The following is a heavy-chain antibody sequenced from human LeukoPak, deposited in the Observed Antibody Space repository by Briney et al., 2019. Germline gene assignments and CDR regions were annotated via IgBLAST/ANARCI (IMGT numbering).Heavy chain of an antibody. CDR3: ARATNFYYYYGMDV. D-gene: IGHD1-26*01. V-gene: IGHV1-46*01. CDR1: GYTFTSYY. J-gene: IGHJ6*02. CDR2: INRSSGAT. Sequence: ASVKVSCKTSGYTFTSYYIHWVRQAPGQGLVWMGIINRSSGATNYAQKFQGRVTMTRDTSTSTVYMELSSQRSEDTAVYYCARATNFYYYYGMDVWGQGTTVTVSS.